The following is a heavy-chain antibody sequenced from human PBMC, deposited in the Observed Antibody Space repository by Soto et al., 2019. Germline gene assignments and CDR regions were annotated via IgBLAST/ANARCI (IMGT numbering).Heavy chain of an antibody. CDR2: IIPIFGTA. D-gene: IGHD3-10*01. CDR3: ARYGSFHRNNYFDY. CDR1: GGTFSSYA. V-gene: IGHV1-69*13. J-gene: IGHJ4*02. Sequence: SVKVSCKASGGTFSSYAISWVRQAPGQGLEWMGGIIPIFGTANYAQKFQGRVTITADESTSTAYMELSSLRSEDTAVYYCARYGSFHRNNYFDYWGQGTLVTVSS.